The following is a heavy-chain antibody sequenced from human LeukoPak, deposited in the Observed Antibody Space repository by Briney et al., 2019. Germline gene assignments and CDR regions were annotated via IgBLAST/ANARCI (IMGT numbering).Heavy chain of an antibody. D-gene: IGHD5-18*01. Sequence: PGGSLRLSCAASGFTFSSYAMHWVRQAPGKGLEWVAVISYDGSNKYYADSVKGRFTISRDNAKNSLYLQMNSLRAEDTAVYYCARQDTAMVEPIVDYWGQGTLVTVSS. J-gene: IGHJ4*02. V-gene: IGHV3-30-3*01. CDR3: ARQDTAMVEPIVDY. CDR1: GFTFSSYA. CDR2: ISYDGSNK.